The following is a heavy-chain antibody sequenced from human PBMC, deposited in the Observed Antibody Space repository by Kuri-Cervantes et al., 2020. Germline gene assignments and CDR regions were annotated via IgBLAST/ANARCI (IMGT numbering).Heavy chain of an antibody. Sequence: SQTLSLTCAVYGGSFRGYYWSWIRQPPGKGLEWIGEINHSGSTNYNPSLKSRVTISVDTSKNQFSLKLSSVTAADTAVYYCARGRGYSSSSDYYYYYMDVWGKGTTVTVSS. CDR1: GGSFRGYY. V-gene: IGHV4-34*01. CDR3: ARGRGYSSSSDYYYYYMDV. D-gene: IGHD6-13*01. CDR2: INHSGST. J-gene: IGHJ6*03.